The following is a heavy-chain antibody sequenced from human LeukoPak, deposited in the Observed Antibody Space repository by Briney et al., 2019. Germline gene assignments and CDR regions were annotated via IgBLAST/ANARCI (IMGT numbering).Heavy chain of an antibody. V-gene: IGHV3-43*02. D-gene: IGHD3-10*01. CDR3: AKDMRPYYYGSGTKTPKYSGMNV. CDR1: GFTFADFA. Sequence: GGSLRLSSAASGFTFADFAMHWVPQGPGKGLGWVSLISVDGVGTYYADSVRGRFTISRDNPANPAYLQMTSLRTEDTALYYCAKDMRPYYYGSGTKTPKYSGMNVWGQGTTVTV. J-gene: IGHJ6*02. CDR2: ISVDGVGT.